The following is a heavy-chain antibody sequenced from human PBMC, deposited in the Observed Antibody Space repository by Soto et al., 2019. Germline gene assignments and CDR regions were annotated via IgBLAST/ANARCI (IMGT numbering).Heavy chain of an antibody. Sequence: ASVKVSCKASGYTFTSYAIHWVRQAPGQRLEWMGWINAGNGNTKYSQKFQGRVTITRDTSASTAYMELSSLRSEDTAVYYCARAQILTGPDYWGQGTLVTVSS. CDR2: INAGNGNT. J-gene: IGHJ4*02. D-gene: IGHD3-9*01. V-gene: IGHV1-3*01. CDR1: GYTFTSYA. CDR3: ARAQILTGPDY.